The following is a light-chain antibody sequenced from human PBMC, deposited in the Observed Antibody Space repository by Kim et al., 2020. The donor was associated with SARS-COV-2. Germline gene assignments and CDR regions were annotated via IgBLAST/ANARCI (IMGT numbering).Light chain of an antibody. V-gene: IGKV3-11*01. J-gene: IGKJ2*01. CDR2: DAS. CDR1: QHVTSY. Sequence: EIVLTQSPATLSLSPGERATLSCRASQHVTSYLAWYQQKVGQDPRLLIYDASNRATGIPARFSGSGSGTDFTLTINSLEPEDFAVYYCLHRSSWSPAYALGQGTELEIK. CDR3: LHRSSWSPAYA.